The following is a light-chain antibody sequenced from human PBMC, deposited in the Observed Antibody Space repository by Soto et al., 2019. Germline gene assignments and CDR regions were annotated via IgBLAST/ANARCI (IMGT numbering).Light chain of an antibody. CDR2: PAS. V-gene: IGKV1-9*01. Sequence: DIQLTQSPSFLSASVGDRVTVSCRASQDISTSLAWFQQKAGKVPQLLVYPASTLQDGVPSRFSGSGSGTYFTLTINLLQAEDFATYYCQHLRTYPFSFGQGTKLDIK. J-gene: IGKJ2*03. CDR1: QDISTS. CDR3: QHLRTYPFS.